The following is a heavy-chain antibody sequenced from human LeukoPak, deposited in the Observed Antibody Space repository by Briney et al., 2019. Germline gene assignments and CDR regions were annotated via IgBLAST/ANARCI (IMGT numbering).Heavy chain of an antibody. CDR2: ISYDGSNK. V-gene: IGHV3-30-3*01. D-gene: IGHD3-22*01. CDR1: GFTFSSFP. Sequence: GSLRLSCAASGFTFSSFPIHWVRQAPRKGLEWVALISYDGSNKYYADSVKGRFTISRDNSKNTLYLQMNSLRAEDTAVYYCARDRDNSGSYAYYFDYWGQGTRVTVSS. J-gene: IGHJ4*02. CDR3: ARDRDNSGSYAYYFDY.